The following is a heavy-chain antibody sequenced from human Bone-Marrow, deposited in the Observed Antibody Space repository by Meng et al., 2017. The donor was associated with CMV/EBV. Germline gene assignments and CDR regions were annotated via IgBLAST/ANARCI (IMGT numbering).Heavy chain of an antibody. CDR1: GFRFSNFG. Sequence: GESLKISCAASGFRFSNFGMHWVRLSPGKGLEWLAFIGYDGGDQFYSDSVKGRFIISRDNSKNTLYLQMNSLRAEDTAVYYCARDPPYSSSWYYYYYGMDVWGQGTTVTVSS. V-gene: IGHV3-30*02. J-gene: IGHJ6*02. CDR2: IGYDGGDQ. D-gene: IGHD6-13*01. CDR3: ARDPPYSSSWYYYYYGMDV.